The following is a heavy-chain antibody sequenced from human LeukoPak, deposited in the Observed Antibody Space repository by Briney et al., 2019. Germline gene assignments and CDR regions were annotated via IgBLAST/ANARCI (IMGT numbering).Heavy chain of an antibody. CDR3: ASGIGDFEYYQH. V-gene: IGHV3-33*01. CDR1: GFTFRNYG. J-gene: IGHJ1*01. Sequence: GRSLRLSCVASGFTFRNYGMHWVRQAPGKGLEWVTVIWYDGSNKYYADSVKGRFTISRDNSKNTLYLQMNGLRAEDTAVYYCASGIGDFEYYQHWGQGTLVTVSS. D-gene: IGHD4-17*01. CDR2: IWYDGSNK.